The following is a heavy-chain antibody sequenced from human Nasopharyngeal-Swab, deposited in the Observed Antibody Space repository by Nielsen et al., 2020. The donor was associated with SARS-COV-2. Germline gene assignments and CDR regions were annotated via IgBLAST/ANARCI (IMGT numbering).Heavy chain of an antibody. D-gene: IGHD3-10*01. CDR1: GFAFGTYW. J-gene: IGHJ4*02. CDR3: AKHDSTYYYGSGSPFDY. V-gene: IGHV3-23*01. Sequence: GESLKISCTASGFAFGTYWMHWVRQAPGKGLEWVSAISGSGGSTYYADSVKGRFTISRDNSKNTLYLQMNSLRAEDTAVYYCAKHDSTYYYGSGSPFDYWGQGTLVTVSS. CDR2: ISGSGGST.